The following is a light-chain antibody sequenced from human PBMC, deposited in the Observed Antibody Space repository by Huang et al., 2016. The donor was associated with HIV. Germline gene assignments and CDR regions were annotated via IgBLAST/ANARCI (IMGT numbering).Light chain of an antibody. V-gene: IGKV1-39*01. CDR1: QSISNY. CDR3: QQSHSTPFT. Sequence: DIQMTQSPSSLSASVGDRVTITCRASQSISNYLNWYQHKPGKAPNLLIYGASSLQSGFPSRFSGSGSGTDFTLTISSLQPEDFATYYWQQSHSTPFTFGPGTKVDIK. CDR2: GAS. J-gene: IGKJ3*01.